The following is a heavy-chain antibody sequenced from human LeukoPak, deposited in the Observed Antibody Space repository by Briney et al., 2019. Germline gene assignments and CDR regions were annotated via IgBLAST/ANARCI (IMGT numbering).Heavy chain of an antibody. J-gene: IGHJ5*02. CDR1: GFXFSSYA. V-gene: IGHV3-23*01. D-gene: IGHD2-2*01. CDR3: AKGGYCSSSSCYYGWFEP. Sequence: GRSLRLSCAASGFXFSSYAIHWVRQAPGKGLEWVSTTSAGGSSTYYADSVKGRFTISRDNSKSTFYLQMNSLRAEDTAAYYCAKGGYCSSSSCYYGWFEPWGQGTLVTVSS. CDR2: TSAGGSST.